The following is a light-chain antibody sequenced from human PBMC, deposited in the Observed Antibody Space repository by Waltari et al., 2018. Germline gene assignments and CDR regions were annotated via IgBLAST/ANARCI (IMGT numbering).Light chain of an antibody. V-gene: IGLV1-47*01. CDR2: GNN. CDR1: ISNLGTNY. Sequence: QSVLTQPPSASGTPGQRVTISCSGSISNLGTNYVYWYQQFPGTAPKLLIQGNNRRPSGVPARFSGSKSGTSASLAISGLRSEDEADYYCASWDDSLSVGVFGGGTKLTVL. J-gene: IGLJ3*02. CDR3: ASWDDSLSVGV.